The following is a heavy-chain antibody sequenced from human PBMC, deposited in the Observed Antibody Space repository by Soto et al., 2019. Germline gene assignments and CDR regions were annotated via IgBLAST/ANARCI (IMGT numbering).Heavy chain of an antibody. V-gene: IGHV4-34*01. D-gene: IGHD5-18*01. CDR1: GGSFSGYY. CDR3: ARGGDTAMVPYYYYYGMDV. Sequence: QVQLQQWGAGLLKPSETLSLTCAVYGGSFSGYYWSWIRQPPGKGLEWSGEINHSGSTNYNPSLKSRVTISVDTSKNQFSLKLSSVTAADTAVYYCARGGDTAMVPYYYYYGMDVWGQGTTVTVSS. CDR2: INHSGST. J-gene: IGHJ6*02.